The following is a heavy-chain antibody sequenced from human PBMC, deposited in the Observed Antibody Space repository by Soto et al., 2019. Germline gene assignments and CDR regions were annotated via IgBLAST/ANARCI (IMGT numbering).Heavy chain of an antibody. D-gene: IGHD3-10*01. Sequence: QLVETGGGLIQPGTSLTLSCAASGFSVSRNYMTWVRQAPGKGLEWVSFVYSGGATFYADSVKGRFILSRDDSQNTMYLQMNTLRAEDTAVYYCARGPGRLWGRGTLVTVAS. V-gene: IGHV3-53*02. J-gene: IGHJ4*02. CDR3: ARGPGRL. CDR2: VYSGGAT. CDR1: GFSVSRNY.